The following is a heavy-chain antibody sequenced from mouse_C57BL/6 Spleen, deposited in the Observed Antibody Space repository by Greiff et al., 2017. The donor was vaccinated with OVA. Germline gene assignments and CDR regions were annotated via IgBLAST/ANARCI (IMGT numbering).Heavy chain of an antibody. Sequence: EVKLVESGGGLVKPGGSLKLSCAASGFTFSSYAMSWVRQTPEKRLEWVATISDGGSYTYYPDNVKGRCTISRDNAKNNLYLQMSHLKSEDTAMYSGARDTTVVATNFDYWGQGTTLTVSA. CDR3: ARDTTVVATNFDY. J-gene: IGHJ2*01. V-gene: IGHV5-4*01. CDR2: ISDGGSYT. CDR1: GFTFSSYA. D-gene: IGHD1-1*01.